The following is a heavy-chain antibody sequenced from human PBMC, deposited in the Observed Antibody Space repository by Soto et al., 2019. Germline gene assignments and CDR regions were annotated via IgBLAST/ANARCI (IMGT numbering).Heavy chain of an antibody. CDR2: IYYSGST. J-gene: IGHJ6*02. Sequence: QVQLQESGPGLVKPSQTLSLTCTVSGGSISSGGYYWSWIRQHPGKGLEWIGYIYYSGSTYYNPYLKSRVTISVDTSKNQFSLKLSSVTAADTDVYYCAEAKAASLGYGMDVWGQGTTVTVSS. CDR1: GGSISSGGYY. CDR3: AEAKAASLGYGMDV. D-gene: IGHD2-15*01. V-gene: IGHV4-31*03.